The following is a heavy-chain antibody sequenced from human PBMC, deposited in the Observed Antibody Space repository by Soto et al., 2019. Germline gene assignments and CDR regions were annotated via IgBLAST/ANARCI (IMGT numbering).Heavy chain of an antibody. J-gene: IGHJ4*02. D-gene: IGHD6-19*01. CDR1: GFTFSSYA. V-gene: IGHV3-23*01. Sequence: ESGGGWVHPGGSRSLSCPVSGFTFSSYARSWVRQAPGKGLKWVSGISGSGGSTYSADSVKGRFTISRDNSKNTLYLQMNSLRVEDTAVYYCAKDRKSGSGWYWDYWGQGTLVTVSS. CDR3: AKDRKSGSGWYWDY. CDR2: ISGSGGST.